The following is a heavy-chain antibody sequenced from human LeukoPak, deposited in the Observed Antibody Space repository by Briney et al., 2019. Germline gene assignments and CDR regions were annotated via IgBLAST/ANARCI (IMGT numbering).Heavy chain of an antibody. D-gene: IGHD3-22*01. V-gene: IGHV3-74*01. CDR3: AKPPEGYYDSSGSAT. Sequence: GGSLRLSCAASGFTFSNYWMHWVRQAPGKGLVWVSRIKSDGSSTSYADSVKGRFTISRDNAKNTLYLQMNSLRAEDTAVYYCAKPPEGYYDSSGSATWGQGTLVTVSS. CDR2: IKSDGSST. J-gene: IGHJ5*02. CDR1: GFTFSNYW.